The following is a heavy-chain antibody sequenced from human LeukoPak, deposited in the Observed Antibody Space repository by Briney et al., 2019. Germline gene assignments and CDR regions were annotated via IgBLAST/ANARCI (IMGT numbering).Heavy chain of an antibody. Sequence: ASVKVSCTASGYTFTSYYMHWVRQAPGQELEWMGIINPSGGSTSYAQKFQGRVTMTRDTSTSTVYMELSSLRSEDTAVYYCAREYYDSSGYYFYVDYWGQGTLVTVSS. J-gene: IGHJ4*02. V-gene: IGHV1-46*01. CDR2: INPSGGST. CDR3: AREYYDSSGYYFYVDY. D-gene: IGHD3-22*01. CDR1: GYTFTSYY.